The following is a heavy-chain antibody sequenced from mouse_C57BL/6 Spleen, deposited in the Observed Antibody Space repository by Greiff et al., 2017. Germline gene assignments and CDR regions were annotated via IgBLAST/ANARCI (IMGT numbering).Heavy chain of an antibody. D-gene: IGHD2-3*01. CDR1: GFSLTSYG. J-gene: IGHJ1*03. Sequence: QVHVKQSGPGLVQPSQSLSITCTVSGFSLTSYGVHWVRQSPGKGLEWLGVIWSGGSTDYNAAFISRLSISKDNSKSQVFFKMNSLQADDTAIYYCARNGRWLPHWYFDVWGTGTTVTVSS. CDR3: ARNGRWLPHWYFDV. CDR2: IWSGGST. V-gene: IGHV2-2*01.